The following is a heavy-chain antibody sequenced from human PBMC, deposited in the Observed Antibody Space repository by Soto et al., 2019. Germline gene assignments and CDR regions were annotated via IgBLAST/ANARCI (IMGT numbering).Heavy chain of an antibody. D-gene: IGHD3-10*01. V-gene: IGHV4-59*01. J-gene: IGHJ6*02. CDR3: GRRPRIGEDITHGMVV. CDR2: VSSSGST. CDR1: GDSINNYY. Sequence: SETLSLTCVVSGDSINNYYWRWIRQPPGKGLEWVGDVSSSGSTNYNPSLKSRVTVSLDTSKNQLSLRLNSVTAADTAVYYCGRRPRIGEDITHGMVVWGQGTTVTVSS.